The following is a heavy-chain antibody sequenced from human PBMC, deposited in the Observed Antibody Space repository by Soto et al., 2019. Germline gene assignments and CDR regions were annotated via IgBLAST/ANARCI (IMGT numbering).Heavy chain of an antibody. CDR2: ISYDGSNK. J-gene: IGHJ3*02. CDR3: ARDRQFFDAFDI. Sequence: QVQLVESGGGVVQPGRSLRLSCAASGFTFSSYAMHWVRQAPGKGLEWVAVISYDGSNKYYADSVKGRFTISRDNSKNSLYLQMNSLRAEDTAVYYCARDRQFFDAFDIWGQGTMVTVSS. V-gene: IGHV3-30-3*01. CDR1: GFTFSSYA.